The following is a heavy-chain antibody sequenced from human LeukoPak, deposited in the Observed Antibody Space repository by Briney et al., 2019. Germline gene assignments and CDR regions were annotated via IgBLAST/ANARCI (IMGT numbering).Heavy chain of an antibody. Sequence: GGSLRLSCAASGFTFSSYGMPWVRQAPGKGLEWVAVISYDGSNKYYADSVKGRFTISRDNSKNTLYLQMNSLRAEDTAVYYCAKEIRFLEWLLNGMDVWGQGTTVTVSS. D-gene: IGHD3-3*01. V-gene: IGHV3-30*18. J-gene: IGHJ6*02. CDR1: GFTFSSYG. CDR3: AKEIRFLEWLLNGMDV. CDR2: ISYDGSNK.